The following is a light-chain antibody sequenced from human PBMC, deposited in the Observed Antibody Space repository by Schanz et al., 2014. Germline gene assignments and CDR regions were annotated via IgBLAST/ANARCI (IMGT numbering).Light chain of an antibody. CDR2: AAS. J-gene: IGKJ1*01. Sequence: DIQMTQSPSSLSASVGDRVTITCRASQSISTFLNWYQQKPGKAPKLLIYAASSLQSGVPSRFSGSGSGTDFTITISCLQSEDFATYYCQQYYSFPPTFGQGTKVEIK. CDR1: QSISTF. V-gene: IGKV1-39*01. CDR3: QQYYSFPPT.